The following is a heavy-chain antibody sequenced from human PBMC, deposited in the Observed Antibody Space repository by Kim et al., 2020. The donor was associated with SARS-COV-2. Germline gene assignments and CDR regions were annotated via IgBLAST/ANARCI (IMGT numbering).Heavy chain of an antibody. D-gene: IGHD3-9*01. CDR3: ARDTRYFDWLPISHLFDY. Sequence: GGSLRLSCAASGFTFSSYSMNWVRQAPGKGLEWVSSISSSSSYIYYADSVKGRFTISRDNAKNSLYLQMNSLRAEDTAVYYCARDTRYFDWLPISHLFDYWGQGTLVTVSS. J-gene: IGHJ4*02. CDR1: GFTFSSYS. V-gene: IGHV3-21*01. CDR2: ISSSSSYI.